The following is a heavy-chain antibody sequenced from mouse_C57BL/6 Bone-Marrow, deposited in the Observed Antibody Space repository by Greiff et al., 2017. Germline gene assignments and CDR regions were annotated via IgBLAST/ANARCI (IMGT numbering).Heavy chain of an antibody. CDR1: GYSITSGYY. CDR2: ISYDGSN. CDR3: ATVVATGYVDY. J-gene: IGHJ2*01. Sequence: EVQVVESGPGLVKPSQSLSLTCSVTGYSITSGYYWNWIRQFPGNKLEWMGYISYDGSNNYNPSLKNRISITRDTSRNQFFLQLNSVTTEDTATYYCATVVATGYVDYWGQGTTLTVSS. D-gene: IGHD1-1*01. V-gene: IGHV3-6*01.